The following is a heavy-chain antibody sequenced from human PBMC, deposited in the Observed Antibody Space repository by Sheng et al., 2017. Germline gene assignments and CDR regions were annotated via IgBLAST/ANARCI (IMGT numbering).Heavy chain of an antibody. J-gene: IGHJ4*02. V-gene: IGHV1-69*13. CDR3: ARDSSPHYDFWSGYRTYYFDY. Sequence: QVQLVQSGAEVKKPGSSVKVSCKASGGTFSSYAISWVRQAPGQGLEWMGGIIPIFGTANYAQKFQGRVTITADESTSTAYMELSSLRSEDTAVYYCARDSSPHYDFWSGYRTYYFDYWGQGTLVTVSS. D-gene: IGHD3-3*01. CDR2: IIPIFGTA. CDR1: GGTFSSYA.